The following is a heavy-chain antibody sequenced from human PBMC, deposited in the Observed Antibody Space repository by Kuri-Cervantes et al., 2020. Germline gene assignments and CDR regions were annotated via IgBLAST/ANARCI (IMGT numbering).Heavy chain of an antibody. Sequence: ASVKVSCKASGYTFTSYDINWVRQATGQGLEWMGWMNPNSGNTGYAQKFQGRVTMTRDTSTSTVYMELSSLRSEDTAVYYCARGSGSYSEYYFDYWGQGTLVTVSS. V-gene: IGHV1-8*02. CDR3: ARGSGSYSEYYFDY. D-gene: IGHD1-26*01. J-gene: IGHJ4*02. CDR2: MNPNSGNT. CDR1: GYTFTSYD.